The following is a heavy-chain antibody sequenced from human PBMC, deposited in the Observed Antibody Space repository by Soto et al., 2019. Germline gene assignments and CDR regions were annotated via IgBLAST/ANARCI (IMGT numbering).Heavy chain of an antibody. D-gene: IGHD1-26*01. CDR3: ASSKGGSYFDY. CDR1: GGSISSGDYY. J-gene: IGHJ4*02. Sequence: QVQLQESGPGLVKPSQTLSLTCTVSGGSISSGDYYWSWIRQPPGKGLEWIGYIYYSGSTYYNPSFKSRVTISIDTSKNTFSLKLSSVTAADTAVYYCASSKGGSYFDYWGQGTLVTVSS. CDR2: IYYSGST. V-gene: IGHV4-30-4*01.